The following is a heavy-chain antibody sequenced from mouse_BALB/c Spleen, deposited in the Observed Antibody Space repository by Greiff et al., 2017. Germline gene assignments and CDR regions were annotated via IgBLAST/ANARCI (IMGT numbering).Heavy chain of an antibody. J-gene: IGHJ1*01. CDR1: GFSLTSYG. V-gene: IGHV2-9*02. D-gene: IGHD2-14*01. CDR3: AREYDGYFDV. CDR2: IWAGGST. Sequence: VKVVESGPGLVAPSQSLSITCTVSGFSLTSYGVHWVRQPPGKGLEWLGVIWAGGSTNYNSALMSRLSISKDNSKSQVFLKMNSLQTDDTAMYYCAREYDGYFDVWGAGTTVTVSS.